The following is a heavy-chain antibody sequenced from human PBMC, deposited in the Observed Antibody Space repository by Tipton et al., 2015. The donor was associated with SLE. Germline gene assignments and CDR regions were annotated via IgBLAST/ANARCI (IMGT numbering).Heavy chain of an antibody. CDR1: GGSISSHY. D-gene: IGHD3-22*01. V-gene: IGHV4-59*11. CDR3: ARSRWNYVSSRYYYYGMDV. CDR2: IYYSGST. Sequence: LRLSCTVSGGSISSHYWSWIRQPPGKGLEWIGYIYYSGSTNYNPSLKSRVTISVDTSKNQFSLKLSSVTAADTAVYYCARSRWNYVSSRYYYYGMDVWGQGTTVTVSS. J-gene: IGHJ6*02.